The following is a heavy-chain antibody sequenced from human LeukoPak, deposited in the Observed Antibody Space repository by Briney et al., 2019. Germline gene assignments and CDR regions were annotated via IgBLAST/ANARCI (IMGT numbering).Heavy chain of an antibody. Sequence: PGGSLRLSCTASGFIFSTYAMHWVRQAPGKGLEWVAVISFDGSNKYYADSVKGRFTISRDNSNTLYLQMNSLRTEDTAVYYCARDHKDSSTLTLGGYWGQGTLVTVSS. V-gene: IGHV3-30-3*01. CDR2: ISFDGSNK. CDR1: GFIFSTYA. J-gene: IGHJ4*02. D-gene: IGHD2-2*01. CDR3: ARDHKDSSTLTLGGY.